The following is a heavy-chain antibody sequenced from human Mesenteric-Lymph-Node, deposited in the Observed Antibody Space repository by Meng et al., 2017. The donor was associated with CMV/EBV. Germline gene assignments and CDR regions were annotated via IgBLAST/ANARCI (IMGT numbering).Heavy chain of an antibody. CDR2: VWWNGNNN. CDR1: GFTFSTHG. CDR3: ARYLGTVGTFDI. Sequence: GESLKISCAASGFTFSTHGLHWVRQAPGKGLEWVALVWWNGNNNYYADSVKGRFTVSRDNSKNTLYLQMNSLRAEDTAVYYCARYLGTVGTFDIWGQGTMVTVSS. V-gene: IGHV3-33*01. J-gene: IGHJ3*02. D-gene: IGHD1-7*01.